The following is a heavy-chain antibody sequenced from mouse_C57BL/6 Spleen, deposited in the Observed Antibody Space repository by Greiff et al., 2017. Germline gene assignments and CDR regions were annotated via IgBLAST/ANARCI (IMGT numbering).Heavy chain of an antibody. D-gene: IGHD2-4*01. CDR1: GYTFTSYW. V-gene: IGHV1-53*01. CDR3: ARRDVYDYRQDYAMDY. CDR2: INPSNGGT. J-gene: IGHJ4*01. Sequence: QVQLQQPGTELVRPGASVKLSCKASGYTFTSYWMHWVKQRPGQGLEWIGNINPSNGGTNYNEKFKSKATLTVDKSSSTAYMQLSSLTSEDSAVYYCARRDVYDYRQDYAMDYWGQGTSVTVSS.